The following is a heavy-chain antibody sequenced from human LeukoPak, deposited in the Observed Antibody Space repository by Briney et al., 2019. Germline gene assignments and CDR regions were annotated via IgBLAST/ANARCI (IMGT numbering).Heavy chain of an antibody. CDR2: ISAYNGNT. CDR3: ATVGAYYDSSGPIN. J-gene: IGHJ4*02. D-gene: IGHD3-22*01. CDR1: GYTFTSYG. Sequence: ASVKVSCKASGYTFTSYGISWVRQAPGQGLEWMGWISAYNGNTNYAQKLQGRVTMATDTSTSTAYMELRSLRSDDTAVYYCATVGAYYDSSGPINWGQGTLVTVSS. V-gene: IGHV1-18*01.